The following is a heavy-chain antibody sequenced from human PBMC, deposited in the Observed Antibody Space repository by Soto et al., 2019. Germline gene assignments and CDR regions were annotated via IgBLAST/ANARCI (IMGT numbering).Heavy chain of an antibody. Sequence: QVQLQQWGAGLLKPSETLSLTCAVYGGSFSGHSWTWIRQSPGKGLEWIGDINHSGRVNYSPSLKSRVTISLDTAKNQFSLTLSAVTAADTAMYYCSTRAYDTNGYYRFDPWCQGTVVTVSS. CDR2: INHSGRV. D-gene: IGHD3-22*01. CDR3: STRAYDTNGYYRFDP. V-gene: IGHV4-34*01. J-gene: IGHJ5*01. CDR1: GGSFSGHS.